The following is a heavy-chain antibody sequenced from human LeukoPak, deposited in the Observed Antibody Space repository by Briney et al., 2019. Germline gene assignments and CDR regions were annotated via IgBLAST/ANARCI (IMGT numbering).Heavy chain of an antibody. Sequence: ASVQVSCKTSGYTFTSYDINWVRPVTGQGLEWVGGMDGNSGKTAYAQNFLGRVTITRNTSISTAYMELSSLRSEDTAVYYCARLYYYASSGYDALDIWGQGTMVAVSS. CDR2: MDGNSGKT. CDR3: ARLYYYASSGYDALDI. CDR1: GYTFTSYD. D-gene: IGHD3-22*01. J-gene: IGHJ3*02. V-gene: IGHV1-8*01.